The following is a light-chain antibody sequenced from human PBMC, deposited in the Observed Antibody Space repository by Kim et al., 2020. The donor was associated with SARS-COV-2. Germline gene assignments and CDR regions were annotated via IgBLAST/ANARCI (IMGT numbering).Light chain of an antibody. Sequence: DIQMTQSPSSLSASVGDRVTISCRASQNIDTYLNWYQQKPGKAPKVLIYSASSLLSGVPSRFTGSGSGTDFTLTISSLQPEDFATYYCQQSYNIPRTFGQGTKVDIK. J-gene: IGKJ1*01. CDR2: SAS. V-gene: IGKV1-39*01. CDR3: QQSYNIPRT. CDR1: QNIDTY.